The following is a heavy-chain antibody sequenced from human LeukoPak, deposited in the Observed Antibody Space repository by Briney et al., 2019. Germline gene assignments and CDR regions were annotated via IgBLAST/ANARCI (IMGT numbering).Heavy chain of an antibody. CDR3: ARHGHTSGWYYFDY. J-gene: IGHJ4*02. D-gene: IGHD6-19*01. Sequence: GESLKISCKGSGYSFPSQWIGWVRQMPGKGLEWMGIIYPGDSDTRYSPSFQGQVTISADKSINTAYLQWSSLKASDTAIYYCARHGHTSGWYYFDYWGQGTLVTVSS. CDR1: GYSFPSQW. V-gene: IGHV5-51*01. CDR2: IYPGDSDT.